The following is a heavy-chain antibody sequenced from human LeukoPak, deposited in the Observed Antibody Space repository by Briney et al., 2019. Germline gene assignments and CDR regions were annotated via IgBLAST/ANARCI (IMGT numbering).Heavy chain of an antibody. CDR2: IHDSGST. D-gene: IGHD3-10*01. CDR3: ARGVSYYYPDY. J-gene: IGHJ4*02. V-gene: IGHV4-61*01. CDR1: GGSVSSGSHF. Sequence: SETPSPTSTVSGGSVSSGSHFWSWIRQPPGKGVEWIGHIHDSGSTNYNPSLRSRVTISEDTSKNQFSLKMTSVTAADTAVYYCARGVSYYYPDYCCQGTVVTVS.